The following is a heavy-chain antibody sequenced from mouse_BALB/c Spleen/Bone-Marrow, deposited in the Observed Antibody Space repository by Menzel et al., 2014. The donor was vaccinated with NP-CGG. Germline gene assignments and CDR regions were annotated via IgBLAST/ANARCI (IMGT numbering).Heavy chain of an antibody. CDR2: IDPANGNT. V-gene: IGHV14-3*02. CDR1: GFNIKDTY. J-gene: IGHJ3*01. Sequence: VQLKESGAELVKPGASVKLSYTASGFNIKDTYMHWVKQRPEQGLEWIGRIDPANGNTKYDPKFQGKATITADTSSNTAYLQLSSLTSEDTAVYYCARYNYGSSQFAYWGQGTLVTVSA. CDR3: ARYNYGSSQFAY. D-gene: IGHD1-1*01.